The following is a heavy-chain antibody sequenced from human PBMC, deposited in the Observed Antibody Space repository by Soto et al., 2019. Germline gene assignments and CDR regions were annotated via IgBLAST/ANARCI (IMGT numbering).Heavy chain of an antibody. J-gene: IGHJ6*02. D-gene: IGHD3-22*01. CDR2: INPSGGST. CDR3: ARAPPPYYYDSSGYHAAYVNHGMDV. Sequence: ASVKVSCKASGYTFTSYYMHWVRQAPGQGLEWMGIINPSGGSTSYAQKFQGRVTMTRDTSTSTVYMELSSLRSEDTAVYYCARAPPPYYYDSSGYHAAYVNHGMDVWGQGTTVTVSS. V-gene: IGHV1-46*01. CDR1: GYTFTSYY.